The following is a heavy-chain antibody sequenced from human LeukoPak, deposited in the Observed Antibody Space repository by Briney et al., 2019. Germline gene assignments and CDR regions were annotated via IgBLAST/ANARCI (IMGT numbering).Heavy chain of an antibody. CDR2: INPNSGGT. CDR3: ARTKPPCTSCLLLDY. J-gene: IGHJ4*02. CDR1: GYTFTGYY. D-gene: IGHD2-2*01. Sequence: ASVKVSCKASGYTFTGYYIHWLRQAPGQGGEWVGWINPNSGGTNNVHKFQGLVTMCRETSITTAYMELNRLISDDTAVYFCARTKPPCTSCLLLDYWGQGTLVTVSS. V-gene: IGHV1-2*02.